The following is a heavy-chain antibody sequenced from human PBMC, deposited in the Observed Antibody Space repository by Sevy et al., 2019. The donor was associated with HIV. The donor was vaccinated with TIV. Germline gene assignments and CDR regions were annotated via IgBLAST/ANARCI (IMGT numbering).Heavy chain of an antibody. CDR2: IYSGGST. CDR1: GFTFSSYS. D-gene: IGHD3-10*01. Sequence: GGSLRLSCAASGFTFSSYSMSWVRQAPGKGLEWVSVIYSGGSTYYADSVKGRFTISRDNSKNTLYLQMNSLRAEDTAVYYCARAPWYYYGSGSYYYGMDVWGQGTTVTVSS. V-gene: IGHV3-53*01. J-gene: IGHJ6*02. CDR3: ARAPWYYYGSGSYYYGMDV.